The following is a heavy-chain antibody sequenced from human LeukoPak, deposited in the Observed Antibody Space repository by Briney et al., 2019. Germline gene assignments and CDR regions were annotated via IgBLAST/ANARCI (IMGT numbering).Heavy chain of an antibody. CDR3: ARGGSAAKYYFDS. J-gene: IGHJ4*02. V-gene: IGHV4-59*11. Sequence: TETLSLTCTVSNDSISPLYWGWIRQPPGKGLEFIGYIFYSGTTNFNPSLKSRVTLSVDTSKNQFSLRLNSVTAADTAVYYCARGGSAAKYYFDSWGQGTLVTVS. D-gene: IGHD6-13*01. CDR1: NDSISPLY. CDR2: IFYSGTT.